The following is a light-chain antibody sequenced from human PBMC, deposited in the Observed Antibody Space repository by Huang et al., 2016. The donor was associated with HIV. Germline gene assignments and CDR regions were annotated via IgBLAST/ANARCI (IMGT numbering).Light chain of an antibody. Sequence: VMTQSPATLSVSPGERVTLSCRASQTVIKNLAWYQQRPGQPPRLLVYGASVRAAGVPDRVSGSGSGTDFTLTITSLQSEDFAIYYCQQYNRWPPLTFGGGTKVETK. J-gene: IGKJ4*01. CDR1: QTVIKN. V-gene: IGKV3-15*01. CDR2: GAS. CDR3: QQYNRWPPLT.